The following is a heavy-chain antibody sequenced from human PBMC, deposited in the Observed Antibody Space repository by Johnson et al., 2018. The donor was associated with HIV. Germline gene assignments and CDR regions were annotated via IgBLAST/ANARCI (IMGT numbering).Heavy chain of an antibody. V-gene: IGHV3-66*01. CDR1: GFSFDDYG. J-gene: IGHJ3*02. CDR2: IYSGDNT. D-gene: IGHD6-19*01. CDR3: AGGVAVAFDI. Sequence: EMQLVESGGGVVRPGGSLRLSCEGSGFSFDDYGISWVRQAPGKGLEWVSVIYSGDNTLYADSVKGRFIVSRDNSKNTLYVQMNSLRAEDTAVYYCAGGVAVAFDIWGPGTMVTVSS.